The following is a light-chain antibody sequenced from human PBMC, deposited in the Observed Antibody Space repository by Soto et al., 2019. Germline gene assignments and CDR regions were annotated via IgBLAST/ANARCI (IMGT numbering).Light chain of an antibody. CDR3: GTWDSSLSAPYV. J-gene: IGLJ1*01. Sequence: QSVLTQPPSASGTPGQRVTISCSGSSSNIGSNYVYWYQQFPGTAPKLLIYRNNQRPSGVPDRFSGSKSGTSASLAISGLQTGDEANYYCGTWDSSLSAPYVFGTGTKLTVL. V-gene: IGLV1-47*01. CDR2: RNN. CDR1: SSNIGSNY.